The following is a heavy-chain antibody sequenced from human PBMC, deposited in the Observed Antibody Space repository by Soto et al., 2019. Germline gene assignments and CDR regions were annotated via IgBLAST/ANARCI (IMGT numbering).Heavy chain of an antibody. CDR3: ARDYARGFHTFDP. CDR1: GFTFSDYY. V-gene: IGHV3-11*01. CDR2: ISSSGSTI. J-gene: IGHJ5*02. D-gene: IGHD3-16*01. Sequence: PGGSLRLSCAASGFTFSDYYMSWIRQAPGKGLERVSYISSSGSTIYYADSVKGRFTISRDNAKNSLYLQMNSLRAEDTAVYYCARDYARGFHTFDPWGQGTLVTVSS.